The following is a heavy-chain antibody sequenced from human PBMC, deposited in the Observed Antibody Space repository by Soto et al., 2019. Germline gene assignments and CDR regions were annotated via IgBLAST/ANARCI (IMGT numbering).Heavy chain of an antibody. J-gene: IGHJ6*03. CDR1: GGSISSGGYY. CDR2: ISYSGST. D-gene: IGHD1-7*01. V-gene: IGHV4-31*03. CDR3: ARRNWNYDTSRAVYYYYMDV. Sequence: QVQLQESGPGLVKPSQTLSLTCTVSGGSISSGGYYWSWIRQHPGNGLEWMWYISYSGSTYYNPCLMSRVTISVDTSKNQFPLKVSSVTAADTAVYYCARRNWNYDTSRAVYYYYMDVWGKGTTVTVSS.